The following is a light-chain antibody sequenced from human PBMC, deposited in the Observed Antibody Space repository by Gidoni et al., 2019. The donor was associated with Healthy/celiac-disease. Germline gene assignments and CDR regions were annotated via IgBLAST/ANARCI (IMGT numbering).Light chain of an antibody. J-gene: IGLJ2*01. CDR1: SSDVGGYNY. Sequence: QSALTQPASVSASPGQSITTSCTGTSSDVGGYNYVSWYQQHPGNAPKLMIYDVSNRPSGVSNRFSGSKSGNTASLTISGLQAEDEADYYCSSYTSSSTLDMVFGGGTKLTVL. CDR3: SSYTSSSTLDMV. V-gene: IGLV2-14*01. CDR2: DVS.